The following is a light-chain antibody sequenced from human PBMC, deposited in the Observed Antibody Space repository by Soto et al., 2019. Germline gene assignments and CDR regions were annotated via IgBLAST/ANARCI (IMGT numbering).Light chain of an antibody. V-gene: IGKV1-6*01. CDR2: AAS. Sequence: AIQMTQSPSSLSASVGDSVTITCRASQGISNDLAWYQQKPGKAPKLLIYAASSLQSGVPPRFSGSGSGTDFTLTISSLQPEDFAAYFCLQDYNFPYTFGQGTKLEIK. CDR1: QGISND. J-gene: IGKJ2*01. CDR3: LQDYNFPYT.